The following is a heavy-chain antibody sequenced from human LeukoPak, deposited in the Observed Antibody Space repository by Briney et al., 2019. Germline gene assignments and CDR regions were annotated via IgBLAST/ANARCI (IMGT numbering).Heavy chain of an antibody. CDR3: ERPPSYGGNSDLWY. CDR1: GGTFSSYA. D-gene: IGHD4-23*01. V-gene: IGHV1-69*05. J-gene: IGHJ4*02. CDR2: IIPIFGTA. Sequence: EASVKVSCKASGGTFSSYAISWVRQAPGQGLEWMGGIIPIFGTANYAQKFQGRVTITTDESTSTAYMELSSLRSEDTAVYYCERPPSYGGNSDLWYWGQGTLVTVSS.